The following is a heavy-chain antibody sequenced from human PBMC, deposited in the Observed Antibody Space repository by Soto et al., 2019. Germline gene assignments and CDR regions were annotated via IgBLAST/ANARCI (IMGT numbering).Heavy chain of an antibody. D-gene: IGHD2-21*01. V-gene: IGHV1-69*13. J-gene: IGHJ4*02. CDR2: IIPIFGTA. CDR1: GGTFSSYA. Sequence: SVKVSCKASGGTFSSYAISWVRQAPGQGLEWMGGIIPIFGTANYAQKFQGRVTITADESTSTAYMELSSLRSEDTAVYYCAXRRQAADGVVPIYYFDYWGQGTLVTVSS. CDR3: AXRRQAADGVVPIYYFDY.